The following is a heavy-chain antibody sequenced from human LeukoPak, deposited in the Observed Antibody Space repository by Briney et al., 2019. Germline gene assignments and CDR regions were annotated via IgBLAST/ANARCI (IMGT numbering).Heavy chain of an antibody. V-gene: IGHV4-59*01. CDR1: GGSISNYY. J-gene: IGHJ2*01. CDR2: IYYSGTT. CDR3: ARAGSDWDTSWYFDL. Sequence: ETLSLTCTVSGGSISNYYWNWIRQPPGKGLEWVGYIYYSGTTDYNPSLKSRVTMSVDTSKNQFSLSLSSVTAADTAVYYCARAGSDWDTSWYFDLWGRGTLVTVSS. D-gene: IGHD6-19*01.